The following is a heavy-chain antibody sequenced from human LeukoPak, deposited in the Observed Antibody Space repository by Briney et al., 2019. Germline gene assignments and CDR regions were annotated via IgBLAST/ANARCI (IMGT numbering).Heavy chain of an antibody. CDR2: IYSGGST. CDR1: GFTVSSNY. CDR3: ARRVEATTLDY. D-gene: IGHD5-12*01. J-gene: IGHJ4*02. Sequence: GRSLRLTCAASGFTVSSNYMSWVRQAPGKGLEWVSVIYSGGSTYYADSVKGRFTISRDNSKNTLYLQMNSLRAEDTAVYYCARRVEATTLDYWGRGTLVTVSS. V-gene: IGHV3-66*04.